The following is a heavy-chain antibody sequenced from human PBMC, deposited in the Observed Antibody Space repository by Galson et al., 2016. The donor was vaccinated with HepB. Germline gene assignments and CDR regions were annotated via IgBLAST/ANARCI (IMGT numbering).Heavy chain of an antibody. V-gene: IGHV4-31*03. J-gene: IGHJ6*03. CDR3: ARAGITIFGVVYYYYYMDV. Sequence: TLSLTCTVSGGSISSGGYYWSWIRQHPGKGLEWIGYIYYSGSTYYNPSLKSRLTISVDTSKNQFSLKLSSVTAADAAVYYSARAGITIFGVVYYYYYMDVWGKGTTVTVSS. D-gene: IGHD3-3*01. CDR2: IYYSGST. CDR1: GGSISSGGYY.